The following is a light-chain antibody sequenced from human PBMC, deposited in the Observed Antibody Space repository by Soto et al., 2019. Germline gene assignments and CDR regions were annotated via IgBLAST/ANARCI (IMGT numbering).Light chain of an antibody. CDR2: NND. Sequence: QAVVTQPPSASGTPGQRVTTSCSGSSSNIGANPINWYQQLPGTAPKLLIYNNDQRPSGVPDRFSASKSGTSASLAISGLQSEDEADYYCEAWDDSLYGAVLGGGTKVTVL. J-gene: IGLJ2*01. V-gene: IGLV1-44*01. CDR1: SSNIGANP. CDR3: EAWDDSLYGAV.